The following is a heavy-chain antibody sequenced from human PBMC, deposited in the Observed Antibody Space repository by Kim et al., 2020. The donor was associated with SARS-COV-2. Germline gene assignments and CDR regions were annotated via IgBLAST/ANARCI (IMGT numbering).Heavy chain of an antibody. Sequence: GGSLRLSCAASGFTFSSYAMSWVRQAPGKGLEWVSAISGSGGSTYYADSVKGRFTISRDNSKNTLYLQMNSLRAEDTAVYYCAKLSEFILTGPIDYWGQGTLVTVSP. CDR3: AKLSEFILTGPIDY. CDR1: GFTFSSYA. CDR2: ISGSGGST. V-gene: IGHV3-23*01. J-gene: IGHJ4*02. D-gene: IGHD3-9*01.